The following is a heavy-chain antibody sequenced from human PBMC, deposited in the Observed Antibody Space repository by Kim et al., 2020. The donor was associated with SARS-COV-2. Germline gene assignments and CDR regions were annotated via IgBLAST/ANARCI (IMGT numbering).Heavy chain of an antibody. CDR1: GFTFSSYG. Sequence: GGSLRLSCAASGFTFSSYGMHWVRQAPGKGLEWVAVIWYDGNNKYYADSVKGRFTISRDNSKNTLYLQMNSLRAEDTAVYYCARENEISEKAYGDYGGGDYWRQGTLVTVSS. CDR2: IWYDGNNK. V-gene: IGHV3-33*01. CDR3: ARENEISEKAYGDYGGGDY. D-gene: IGHD4-17*01. J-gene: IGHJ4*02.